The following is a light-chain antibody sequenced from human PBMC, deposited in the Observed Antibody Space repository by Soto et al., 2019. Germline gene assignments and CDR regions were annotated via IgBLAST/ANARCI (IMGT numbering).Light chain of an antibody. V-gene: IGKV3-20*01. CDR2: GVS. Sequence: EIVLTQSPGTLSLSPGERATLSCRASQSVSSTYLAWYQQKPGQAPRLLIYGVSIRATGVPDRFSGSGSGTDFTLTISRLEPEDFAVYYCQQYGSSPYTFGQGTKLEIK. CDR3: QQYGSSPYT. CDR1: QSVSSTY. J-gene: IGKJ2*01.